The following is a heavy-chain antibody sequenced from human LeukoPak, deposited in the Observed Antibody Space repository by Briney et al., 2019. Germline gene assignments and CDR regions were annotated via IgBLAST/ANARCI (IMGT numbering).Heavy chain of an antibody. V-gene: IGHV4-31*03. CDR3: ARGIQLWLPLYFDY. J-gene: IGHJ4*02. D-gene: IGHD5-18*01. CDR2: IYYSGST. Sequence: PSQTLSLTCTVSGGSISSGGYYWSWIRQHPGKGLEWIGYIYYSGSTYYNPSLKSRVTISVDTSKNQFSLKLSSVTAADTAVYYCARGIQLWLPLYFDYWGQGTLVTVSS. CDR1: GGSISSGGYY.